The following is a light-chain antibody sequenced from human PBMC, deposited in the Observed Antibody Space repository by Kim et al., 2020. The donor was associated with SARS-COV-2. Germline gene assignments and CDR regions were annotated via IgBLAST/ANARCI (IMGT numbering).Light chain of an antibody. Sequence: DIQMTQSPSSLSASVGDRVTITCQASHDIGNYLNWYQHKPGKAPKLLIYDASTLQGGVPSRFSGSGVGTTFTFTITGLQPEDIATYFCQQNDFPPLTFGGGTKVEIK. CDR2: DAS. CDR3: QQNDFPPLT. CDR1: HDIGNY. J-gene: IGKJ4*01. V-gene: IGKV1-33*01.